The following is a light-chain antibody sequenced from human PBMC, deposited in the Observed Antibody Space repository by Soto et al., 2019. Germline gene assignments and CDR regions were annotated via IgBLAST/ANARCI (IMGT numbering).Light chain of an antibody. Sequence: DIVLTQSPGTLSLSPGERATLSCRTSQSVSSAFLAWYQHKPGQAPRLLIFGASTRATGIPDRFSGSGSGADFTLTISRLEPEDFAVYYCQLYHTSPPLAFGGGTKLEVK. V-gene: IGKV3-20*01. CDR3: QLYHTSPPLA. J-gene: IGKJ4*01. CDR2: GAS. CDR1: QSVSSAF.